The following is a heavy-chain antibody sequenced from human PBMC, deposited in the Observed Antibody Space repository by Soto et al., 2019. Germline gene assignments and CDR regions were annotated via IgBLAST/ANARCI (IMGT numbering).Heavy chain of an antibody. V-gene: IGHV3-30-3*01. CDR1: GFTFSSYA. CDR3: ARDRRGTYYYDSSGYYPFDY. D-gene: IGHD3-22*01. Sequence: GGSLRLSCAASGFTFSSYAMHWVRQAPGKGLEWVAVISYDGSNKYYADSVKGRFTISRDNSKNTLYLQMNSLRAEDTAVYYCARDRRGTYYYDSSGYYPFDYWGQGTLVTVSS. J-gene: IGHJ4*02. CDR2: ISYDGSNK.